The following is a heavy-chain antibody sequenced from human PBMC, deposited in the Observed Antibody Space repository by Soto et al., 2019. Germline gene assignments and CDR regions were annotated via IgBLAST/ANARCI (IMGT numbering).Heavy chain of an antibody. D-gene: IGHD3-22*01. CDR3: AAGYYDSSGYYFEAFDI. Sequence: ASVKVSCKASGYTFTSCGISWVRQAPGQGLEWMGWIIAYNGNTNYAQKLQERVTMTTDTSTSTAYMELRSLRSEDTAVYYCAAGYYDSSGYYFEAFDIWGQGTMVTVSS. CDR2: IIAYNGNT. J-gene: IGHJ3*02. V-gene: IGHV1-18*01. CDR1: GYTFTSCG.